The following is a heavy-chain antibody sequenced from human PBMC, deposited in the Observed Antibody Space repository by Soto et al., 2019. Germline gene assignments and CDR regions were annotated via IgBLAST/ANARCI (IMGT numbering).Heavy chain of an antibody. V-gene: IGHV1-18*04. CDR2: ISPYNGNT. CDR3: AREGGVWGSFRYFDY. Sequence: QVQLVQSGVEVQKPGASVKVSCKASGYTFTSYVINWLRQAPGQGLVWMGWISPYNGNTNYGQKLQGRVTMTTDTSTSIAYMELRSLRSDDTAVYYCAREGGVWGSFRYFDYWGQGTLVTVSS. J-gene: IGHJ4*02. D-gene: IGHD3-16*02. CDR1: GYTFTSYV.